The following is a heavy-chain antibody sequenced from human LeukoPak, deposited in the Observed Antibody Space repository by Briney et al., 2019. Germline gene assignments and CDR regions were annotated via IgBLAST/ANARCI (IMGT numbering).Heavy chain of an antibody. V-gene: IGHV1-8*01. J-gene: IGHJ5*02. CDR2: MNPNSGST. D-gene: IGHD4-17*01. CDR3: ARVNYGDYVTPNWFDP. Sequence: ASVKVSCKTSGYTFTNYDINWVRQATGQGLKWMGWMNPNSGSTGYAQKFQGRVTMTRNTSISTAYMELSSLRSEDTAVYYCARVNYGDYVTPNWFDPWGQGTLVTVSS. CDR1: GYTFTNYD.